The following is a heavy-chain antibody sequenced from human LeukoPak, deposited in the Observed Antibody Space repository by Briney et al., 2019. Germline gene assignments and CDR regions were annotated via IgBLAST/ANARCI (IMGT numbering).Heavy chain of an antibody. D-gene: IGHD3-10*01. J-gene: IGHJ4*02. CDR3: ARDRGLGSPRLDY. Sequence: PSQTLSLTCTVSGGSISSGGYYWSWIRQHPGKGLEWIGYIYYSGSTYYNPSLKSRVTISVDTSKNQFSLKLSSVTAADTAVYYCARDRGLGSPRLDYWGQGTLVTVSS. CDR2: IYYSGST. CDR1: GGSISSGGYY. V-gene: IGHV4-31*03.